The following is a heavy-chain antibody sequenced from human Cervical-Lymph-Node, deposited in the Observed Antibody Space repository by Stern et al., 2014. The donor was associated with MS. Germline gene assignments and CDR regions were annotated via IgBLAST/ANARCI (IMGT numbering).Heavy chain of an antibody. CDR1: GASITSGSYH. Sequence: VQLVESGPRVVKPSQTLSLTCTVSGASITSGSYHWAWIRQPAGKGLEWVGRFFVSWPTKYIPSLSSRFTISLDPSKNQFPLKLRSVTAADTAVYYCAREGLIDFWSGHAKWGQGTLVTVSS. CDR2: FFVSWPT. J-gene: IGHJ4*02. CDR3: AREGLIDFWSGHAK. V-gene: IGHV4-61*02. D-gene: IGHD3-3*01.